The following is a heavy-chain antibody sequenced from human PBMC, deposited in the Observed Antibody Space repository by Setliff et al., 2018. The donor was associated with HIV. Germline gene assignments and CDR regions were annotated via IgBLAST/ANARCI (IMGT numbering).Heavy chain of an antibody. D-gene: IGHD3-9*01. CDR3: ARSSYDILTGYYKALEY. Sequence: GASVKVSCKASGGSFSSYGISWVRQAPGQGLEWMGGIIPILGITNYAQKFQGRVTISADKSTSTVSMELSSLRSGDTAVYHCARSSYDILTGYYKALEYWGQGTLVTV. CDR2: IIPILGIT. CDR1: GGSFSSYG. J-gene: IGHJ4*02. V-gene: IGHV1-69*10.